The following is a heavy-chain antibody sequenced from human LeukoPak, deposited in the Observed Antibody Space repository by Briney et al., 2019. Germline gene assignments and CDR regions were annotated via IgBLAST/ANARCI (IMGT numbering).Heavy chain of an antibody. V-gene: IGHV3-23*01. D-gene: IGHD1-26*01. CDR1: GFAFRSYA. J-gene: IGHJ4*02. CDR3: AKDLGGTYWYYFDY. CDR2: ISGSGDST. Sequence: PGGSLRLSCAASGFAFRSYAMSWVRQAPGKGLEWVSGISGSGDSTYYADSVKGRFTISRDNPKNTLILQMNSLRAEDTAVYYCAKDLGGTYWYYFDYWGQGTLVTVSS.